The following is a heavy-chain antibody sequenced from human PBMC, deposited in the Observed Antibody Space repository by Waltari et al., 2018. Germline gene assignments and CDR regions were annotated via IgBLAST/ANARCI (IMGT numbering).Heavy chain of an antibody. V-gene: IGHV4-4*02. J-gene: IGHJ4*02. D-gene: IGHD3-16*02. Sequence: QVQLQASGPGLVKPSGTLSLTCAVSGGSISNSNWWSWVRQPPGKGLEWIGEIYHSGGTNYNPSLKSRVTMSVDKSKNQFSLKLISVTAADTAVYYCARAGLPMITFGGVIVPPHFDYWGQGTLVTVSS. CDR2: IYHSGGT. CDR1: GGSISNSNW. CDR3: ARAGLPMITFGGVIVPPHFDY.